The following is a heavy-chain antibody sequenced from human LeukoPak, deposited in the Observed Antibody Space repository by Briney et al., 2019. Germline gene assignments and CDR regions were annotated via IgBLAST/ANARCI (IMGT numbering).Heavy chain of an antibody. CDR2: IYYSGST. CDR3: ARGGYYGSGNDFRFDP. Sequence: SETLSPTCTVSGGSISSYYWNWIRQPPGKGLEWIGYIYYSGSTNYNSSLKSRVIISVDTSKNQLSLKLSSVTAADTAVYYCARGGYYGSGNDFRFDPWGQGTLVTVSS. J-gene: IGHJ5*02. D-gene: IGHD3-10*01. CDR1: GGSISSYY. V-gene: IGHV4-59*01.